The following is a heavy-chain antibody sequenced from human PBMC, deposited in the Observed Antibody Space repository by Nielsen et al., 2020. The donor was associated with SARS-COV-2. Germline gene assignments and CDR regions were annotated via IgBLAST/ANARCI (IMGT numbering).Heavy chain of an antibody. V-gene: IGHV3-23*01. CDR2: ISGSGGST. CDR1: GFTFSSYA. Sequence: GESLKISCAASGFTFSSYAMSWVRQAPGKGLEWVSAISGSGGSTYYADSVKGRFTISRDNSKNTLYLQMSTLRDEDTAVYYCAKDLDFWSGYYTYWGQGTLVTVSS. D-gene: IGHD3-3*01. CDR3: AKDLDFWSGYYTY. J-gene: IGHJ4*02.